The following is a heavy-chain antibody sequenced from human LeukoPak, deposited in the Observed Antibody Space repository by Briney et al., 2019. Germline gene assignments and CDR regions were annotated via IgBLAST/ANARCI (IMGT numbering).Heavy chain of an antibody. CDR1: GFTFSSHS. J-gene: IGHJ4*02. Sequence: GGSLRLSCAASGFTFSSHSMNWVRQAPGKGLEWVSYISSSSSTIYYADSVKGRFTISRDNAKNSLYLQMNSLRAEDTAVYYCARDNPITIFGVVIDYWGQGTLVTVFS. V-gene: IGHV3-48*01. CDR2: ISSSSSTI. D-gene: IGHD3-3*01. CDR3: ARDNPITIFGVVIDY.